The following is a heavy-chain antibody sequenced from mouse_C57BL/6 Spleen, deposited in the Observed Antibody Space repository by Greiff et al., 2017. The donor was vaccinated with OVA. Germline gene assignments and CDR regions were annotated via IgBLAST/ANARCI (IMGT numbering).Heavy chain of an antibody. V-gene: IGHV1-15*01. CDR3: TRPPFAY. J-gene: IGHJ3*01. CDR1: GYTFTDYE. Sequence: QVQLKQSGAELVRPGASVTLSCKASGYTFTDYEMHWVKQTPVHGLEWIGAIDPETGGTAYNQKFKGKATLTADKSSSTAYMELRSLTSEDSAVYYGTRPPFAYWGKGTLVTVSA. CDR2: IDPETGGT.